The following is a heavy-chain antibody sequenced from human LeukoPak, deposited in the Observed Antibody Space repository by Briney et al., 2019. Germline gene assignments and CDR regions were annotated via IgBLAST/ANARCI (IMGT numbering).Heavy chain of an antibody. J-gene: IGHJ4*02. CDR1: GFTFSSYA. V-gene: IGHV3-23*01. CDR2: ISGSGGST. Sequence: PGASLRLSCAASGFTFSSYAMSWVRQAPGKGLEWVSAISGSGGSTYYADSVKGRFTISRDNSKSTLYLQMNSLRAEDTAVYYCAKDSRVGGYYFDYWGQGTLVTVSS. CDR3: AKDSRVGGYYFDY. D-gene: IGHD3-10*01.